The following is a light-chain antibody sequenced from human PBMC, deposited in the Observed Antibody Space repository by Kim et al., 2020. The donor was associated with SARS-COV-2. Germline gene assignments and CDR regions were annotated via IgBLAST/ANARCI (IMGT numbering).Light chain of an antibody. V-gene: IGLV3-1*01. CDR3: KTWDSSTVL. J-gene: IGLJ2*01. CDR2: QNT. CDR1: KLGDKY. Sequence: SYELTQPPSVSVSPGQTASITCSGDKLGDKYACWYQQKPGQSPVLVIYQNTKRPSGIPERFSGSNSGNTATLTISGTQAMDEADYYCKTWDSSTVLFGGGTQLTVL.